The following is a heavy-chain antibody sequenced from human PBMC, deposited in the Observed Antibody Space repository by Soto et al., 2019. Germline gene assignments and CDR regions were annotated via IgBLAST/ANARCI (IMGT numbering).Heavy chain of an antibody. CDR1: GGTFSSHS. CDR2: IITLFGTA. V-gene: IGHV1-69*01. J-gene: IGHJ4*02. CDR3: AREVGYGDFSAALLD. D-gene: IGHD4-17*01. Sequence: VQLMQSGAEVKQPGSSVKVSCKASGGTFSSHSINWVRQAPGQGLEWMGGIITLFGTANYAQNFQGRVTITADRSTSTAYMELNSLRSDDTAMYYCAREVGYGDFSAALLDWGQGTLVTVSS.